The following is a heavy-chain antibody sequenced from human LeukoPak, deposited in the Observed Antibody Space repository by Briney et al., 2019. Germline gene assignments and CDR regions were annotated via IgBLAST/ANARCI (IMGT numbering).Heavy chain of an antibody. Sequence: PGGSLRLSCAASGFTFSSYNMNWVRQAPGKGLEWVSYISSSGTAMYYADSVKGRFTISRDNAQNSVYLQMNSLRAEDTAVYYCARGLTGRYILSGYYNDYWGQGTLVTVSS. V-gene: IGHV3-48*04. J-gene: IGHJ4*02. CDR3: ARGLTGRYILSGYYNDY. D-gene: IGHD3-9*01. CDR1: GFTFSSYN. CDR2: ISSSGTAM.